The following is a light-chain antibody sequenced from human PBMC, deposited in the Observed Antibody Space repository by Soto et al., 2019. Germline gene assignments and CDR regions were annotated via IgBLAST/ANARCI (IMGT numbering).Light chain of an antibody. J-gene: IGKJ1*01. CDR3: QQYNLYPWT. V-gene: IGKV1-6*01. Sequence: AIQMTQSPSSLSASVGDRVTITCRASQGIRNDLGWYQQKPGKAPKLLIYAASSLQSGVPSRFSGSGSGTDFTLTITNLQPDDFATYYCQQYNLYPWTFGQGTKVEIK. CDR1: QGIRND. CDR2: AAS.